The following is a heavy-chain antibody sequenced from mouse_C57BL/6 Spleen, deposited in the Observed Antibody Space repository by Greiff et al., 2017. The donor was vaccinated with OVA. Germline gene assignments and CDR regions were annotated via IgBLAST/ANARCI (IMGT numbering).Heavy chain of an antibody. CDR3: ARGGAPWYFDV. CDR1: GFTFSSYA. CDR2: ISDGGSYT. Sequence: VQLQQSGGGLVKPGGSLKLSCAASGFTFSSYAMSWVRQTPEKRLEWVATISDGGSYTYYPDNVKGRFTISRDNAKNNLYLQMSHLKSEDTAMYYCARGGAPWYFDVWGTGTTVTVSS. J-gene: IGHJ1*03. V-gene: IGHV5-4*01.